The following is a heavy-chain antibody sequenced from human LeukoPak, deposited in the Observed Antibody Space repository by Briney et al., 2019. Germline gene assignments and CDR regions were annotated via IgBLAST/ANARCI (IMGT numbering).Heavy chain of an antibody. CDR2: ISSSSSYI. D-gene: IGHD2-21*02. CDR3: ARLCGGDCFVGGGDY. Sequence: PGGSPRLSCAASGFTFSSYSMNWVRQAPGKGLEWVSSISSSSSYIYYADSVKGRFTISRDNAKNSLYLQMNSLRAEDTAVYYCARLCGGDCFVGGGDYWGQGTLVTVSS. V-gene: IGHV3-21*01. J-gene: IGHJ4*02. CDR1: GFTFSSYS.